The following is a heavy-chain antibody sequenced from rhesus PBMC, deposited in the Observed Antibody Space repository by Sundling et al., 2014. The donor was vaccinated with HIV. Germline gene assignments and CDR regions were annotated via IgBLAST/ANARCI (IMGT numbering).Heavy chain of an antibody. D-gene: IGHD3-3*01. CDR2: IVPPVHIT. J-gene: IGHJ2*01. CDR1: GFTFGDYA. V-gene: IGHV1-198*02. Sequence: QVQLVQSGAEVKKPGASVKVSCKTSGFTFGDYAINWVRQAPGQGLEWMGVIVPPVHITTYAEKFQDRVTITADTSTSTAYMELSSLRSEDTAVYYCARARGDTMFGLILTRPPFVHWATEVLVDRLLRLHQRDRLGRSPSGGPPPRGTSDEHSGPRACLGRRTYF. CDR3: ARARGDTMFGLILTRPPFVHWATEVLVDRLLRLHQRDRLGRSPSGGPPPRGTSDEHSGPRACLGRRTYF.